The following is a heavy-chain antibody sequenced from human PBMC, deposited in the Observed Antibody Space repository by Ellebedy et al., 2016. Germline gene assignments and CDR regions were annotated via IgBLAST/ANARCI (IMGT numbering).Heavy chain of an antibody. J-gene: IGHJ6*02. D-gene: IGHD2-15*01. CDR1: GYSFTSYW. CDR2: IYPGDSDT. CDR3: ARHCSGGSCYNYYYGMDV. V-gene: IGHV5-51*01. Sequence: GESLKISXKGSGYSFTSYWIGWVRQMPGKGLEWMGIIYPGDSDTRYSPSFQGQVTISADKSISTAYLQWSSLKASDTAMYYCARHCSGGSCYNYYYGMDVWGQGTTVTVSS.